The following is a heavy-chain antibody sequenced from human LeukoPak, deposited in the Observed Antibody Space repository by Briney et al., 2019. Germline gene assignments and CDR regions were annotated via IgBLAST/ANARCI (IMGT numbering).Heavy chain of an antibody. D-gene: IGHD1-1*01. CDR3: ARETTTSDAFDI. CDR2: VSAYNGNT. V-gene: IGHV1-18*01. CDR1: GYTFTSYG. Sequence: ASVKVSCKASGYTFTSYGISWERQAPGQGLERMGWVSAYNGNTNYAQKLQGRVTMTTDTSTSTAYMELRSLRSDDTAVYYCARETTTSDAFDIWGQGTMVTVSS. J-gene: IGHJ3*02.